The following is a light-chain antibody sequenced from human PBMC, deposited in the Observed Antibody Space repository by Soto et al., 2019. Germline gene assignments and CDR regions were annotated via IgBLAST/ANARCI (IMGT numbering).Light chain of an antibody. CDR3: QTWDTGARVV. J-gene: IGLJ2*01. CDR2: LSSDDSH. V-gene: IGLV4-69*01. CDR1: SGHSSYA. Sequence: QSVLTQSPSASASLGSSVKRTCTLSSGHSSYAIAWHQQQPEKGPRYLMKLSSDDSHSKGDGIPDRFSGSSSGAERYLTISSLQSEDEADYYCQTWDTGARVVFGGGTKLTVL.